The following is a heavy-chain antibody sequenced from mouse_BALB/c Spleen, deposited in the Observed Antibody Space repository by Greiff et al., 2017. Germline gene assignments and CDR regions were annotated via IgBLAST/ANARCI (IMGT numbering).Heavy chain of an antibody. CDR1: GFTFSNYW. J-gene: IGHJ3*01. CDR2: IRLKSNNYAT. D-gene: IGHD2-4*01. V-gene: IGHV6-6*02. Sequence: EVKLQESGGGLVQPGGSMKLSCVASGFTFSNYWMNWVRQSPEKGLEWVAEIRLKSNNYATHYAESVKGRFTISRDDSKSSVYLQMNNLRAEDTGIYYCTRDYYDAWFAYWGQGTLVTVSA. CDR3: TRDYYDAWFAY.